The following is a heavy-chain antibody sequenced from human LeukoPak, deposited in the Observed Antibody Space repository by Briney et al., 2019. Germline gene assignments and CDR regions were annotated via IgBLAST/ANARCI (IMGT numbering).Heavy chain of an antibody. J-gene: IGHJ4*01. D-gene: IGHD6-13*01. CDR1: GFTFSSYW. CDR2: IKQDGGEK. V-gene: IGHV3-7*01. Sequence: GGSLRLSCGVSGFTFSSYWMNWVRQAPGKGLEWVASIKQDGGEKSYVDSVKGRFTTSRDNAKNSLYLQMSSLRAEDTAVYYCARDGTAAGLYFDLWGQGTLVTVSS. CDR3: ARDGTAAGLYFDL.